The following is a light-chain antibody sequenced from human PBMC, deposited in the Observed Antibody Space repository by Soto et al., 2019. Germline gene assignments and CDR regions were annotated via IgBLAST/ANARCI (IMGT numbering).Light chain of an antibody. CDR2: DAS. V-gene: IGKV3-11*01. J-gene: IGKJ4*01. CDR3: QQHSSWPLT. Sequence: EIVLTQSPGTLSLSPGERATLSCRASQSVSSSLARYQQKPGQAPRLLVYDASTRATGIPTRFSGSGSGTDFTLTISNLEPGDFAVYYCQQHSSWPLTFGGGTKVDIK. CDR1: QSVSSS.